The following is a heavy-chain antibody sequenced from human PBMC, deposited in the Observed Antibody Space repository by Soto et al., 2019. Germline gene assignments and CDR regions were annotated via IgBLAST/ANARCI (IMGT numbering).Heavy chain of an antibody. D-gene: IGHD2-15*01. CDR2: VNPSGGST. V-gene: IGHV1-46*01. J-gene: IGHJ4*02. Sequence: GDSVKVSCKASGYTFTSYYMHWVRQAPGQGLEWMGIVNPSGGSTSYAQKFQGRVTMTRDTSASTAYMELSSLRSEDTAVYYCARDLGGWPDYWGQGTLVTVS. CDR3: ARDLGGWPDY. CDR1: GYTFTSYY.